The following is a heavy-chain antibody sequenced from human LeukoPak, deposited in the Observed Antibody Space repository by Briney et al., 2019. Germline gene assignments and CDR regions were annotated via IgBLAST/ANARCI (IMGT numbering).Heavy chain of an antibody. CDR1: GFTFSSYW. D-gene: IGHD4-17*01. J-gene: IGHJ4*02. CDR3: ARGDYGDFTAGKDY. Sequence: QPGGSLRLSCAASGFTFSSYWMHWVRQAPGKGLLWVSRINSDGSSTSYADSVKGRFTISRDNAKNTLYLQMNSLRAEDTAVYYCARGDYGDFTAGKDYWGQGTLVTVSS. V-gene: IGHV3-74*01. CDR2: INSDGSST.